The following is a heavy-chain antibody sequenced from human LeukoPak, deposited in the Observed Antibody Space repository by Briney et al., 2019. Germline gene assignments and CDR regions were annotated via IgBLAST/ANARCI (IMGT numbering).Heavy chain of an antibody. CDR1: GYMLHELS. J-gene: IGHJ6*02. V-gene: IGHV1-24*01. CDR2: FDPVDGET. CDR3: ATNNWHGLINYYYYGVDV. D-gene: IGHD1-1*01. Sequence: ASVKVSCKVSGYMLHELSMHWVRQAPGKGLEWMGGFDPVDGETIYAQRFQGRVTMTEDTSTDTAYMQLTSLRSEDTAVYYCATNNWHGLINYYYYGVDVWGQGTAVTVFS.